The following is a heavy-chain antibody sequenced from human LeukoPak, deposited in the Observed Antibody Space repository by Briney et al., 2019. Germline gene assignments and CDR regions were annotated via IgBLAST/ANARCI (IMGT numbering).Heavy chain of an antibody. V-gene: IGHV3-21*01. D-gene: IGHD2-2*01. CDR3: ARDRYRSAAMGSYYYYYGMDV. CDR1: GFTFSSYA. CDR2: ISSSSSYI. Sequence: PGGSLRLSCAASGFTFSSYAMSWVRQAPGKGLEWVSSISSSSSYIYYADSVKGRFTISRDNAKNSLYLQMNSLRAEDTAVYYCARDRYRSAAMGSYYYYYGMDVWGQGTTVTVSS. J-gene: IGHJ6*02.